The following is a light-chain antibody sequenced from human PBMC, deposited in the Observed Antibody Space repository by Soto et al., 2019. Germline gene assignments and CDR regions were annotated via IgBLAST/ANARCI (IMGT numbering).Light chain of an antibody. J-gene: IGLJ2*01. CDR3: GADHGSGANFVKV. Sequence: QLVLTQPPSASASLGASVTLTCTLSSGYSDYNVDWYQQRPGKGPRLVMRVGPGGIVGSKGNGIPDRFSVLGSGLNRYLTIKNIQEEDESDYHCGADHGSGANFVKVFGGGTKVTVL. CDR2: VGPGGIVG. CDR1: SGYSDYN. V-gene: IGLV9-49*03.